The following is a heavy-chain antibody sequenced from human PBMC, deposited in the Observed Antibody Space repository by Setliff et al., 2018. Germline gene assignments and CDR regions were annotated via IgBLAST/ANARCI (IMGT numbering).Heavy chain of an antibody. J-gene: IGHJ5*02. V-gene: IGHV1-2*02. D-gene: IGHD2-21*01. CDR1: GYPFIEHY. CDR3: ARGGGSYRAGNSRPTYWFDP. Sequence: GASVKVSCKTSGYPFIEHYVNWVRQAPGQGLEWMGWTRPNGGGTHYAQKFQGRVTMTRDTANSTVYMDLSSLTSDDTAIYYCARGGGSYRAGNSRPTYWFDPWGQGTLVTVSS. CDR2: TRPNGGGT.